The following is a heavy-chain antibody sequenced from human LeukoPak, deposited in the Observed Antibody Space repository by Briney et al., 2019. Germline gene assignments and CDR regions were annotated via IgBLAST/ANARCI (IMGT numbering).Heavy chain of an antibody. D-gene: IGHD6-19*01. CDR1: GFTLSSYG. CDR3: AKVGRSGWPDFDY. J-gene: IGHJ4*02. V-gene: IGHV3-30*02. CDR2: IRYDGSNK. Sequence: GGSLRLSCAASGFTLSSYGMHWVRQAPGKGLEWVAYIRYDGSNKYYADSVKGRFTISRDNSKNTLYLQMNSLRAEDTAVYYCAKVGRSGWPDFDYWGQGTLVTVSS.